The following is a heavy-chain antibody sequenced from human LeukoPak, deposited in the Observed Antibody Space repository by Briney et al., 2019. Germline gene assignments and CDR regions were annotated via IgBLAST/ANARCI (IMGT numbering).Heavy chain of an antibody. CDR1: GVTFSSYA. J-gene: IGHJ4*02. CDR3: AKADIYCSSTSCLYFDY. Sequence: PGGSLRLSCAASGVTFSSYAMSWVRQAPGKGLEWVSAISGSGGSTYYADSVKGRVTISRDNSKNTLYLQMNSLRAEDTAVYYCAKADIYCSSTSCLYFDYWGQGTLVTVSS. D-gene: IGHD2-2*01. CDR2: ISGSGGST. V-gene: IGHV3-23*01.